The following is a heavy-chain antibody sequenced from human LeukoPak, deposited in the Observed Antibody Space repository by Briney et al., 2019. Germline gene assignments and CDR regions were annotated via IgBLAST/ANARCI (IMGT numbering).Heavy chain of an antibody. V-gene: IGHV1-2*02. CDR2: INPNSGGT. CDR3: AREKSIAVAGTPPRY. Sequence: ASVKVSCKASGYTFTGYYMHWVRQAPGQGLEWMGWINPNSGGTNYAQKFQGRVTMTRDTSISTAYMELSRLRSDDTAVYYCAREKSIAVAGTPPRYWGQGTLVTVSS. J-gene: IGHJ4*02. D-gene: IGHD6-19*01. CDR1: GYTFTGYY.